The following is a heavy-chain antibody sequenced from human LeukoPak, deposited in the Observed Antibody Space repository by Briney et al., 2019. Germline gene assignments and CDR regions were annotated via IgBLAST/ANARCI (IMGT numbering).Heavy chain of an antibody. J-gene: IGHJ4*02. CDR3: ARVNSSSWYLDY. Sequence: GGSLRLSCAASGFTFSSYAMSWVRQAPGKGLEWVAVISYDGSNKYYADSVKGRFTISRDNSKNTLYLQMNSLRAEDTAVYYCARVNSSSWYLDYWGQGTLVTVSS. CDR1: GFTFSSYA. V-gene: IGHV3-30-3*01. CDR2: ISYDGSNK. D-gene: IGHD6-13*01.